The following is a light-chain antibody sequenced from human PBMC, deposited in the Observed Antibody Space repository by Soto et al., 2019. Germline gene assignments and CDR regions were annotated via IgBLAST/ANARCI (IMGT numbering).Light chain of an antibody. CDR3: GTWDTSLSAVV. CDR2: DNN. Sequence: QSALTQPPSVSAAPGQTVTISCSGSFSNIGKNYVSWYQRLPGTAPKLLIYDNNERSSGIPDRFSGSKSGTSATLGIAGLQTGDEADYYCGTWDTSLSAVVFGGGTKLTVL. CDR1: FSNIGKNY. V-gene: IGLV1-51*01. J-gene: IGLJ2*01.